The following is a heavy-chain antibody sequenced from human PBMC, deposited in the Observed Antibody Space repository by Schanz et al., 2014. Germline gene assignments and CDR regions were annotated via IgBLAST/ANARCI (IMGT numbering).Heavy chain of an antibody. Sequence: EVQVVESGGGLVQPGGSLRLSCEASGFTLTSYALTWVRQAPGKGLEWVAGISGSGGSTDYADSVKGRFIIPRDNSKNTLYLQMNSLRSEDTAVYYCAKGQLLSYYFDYWGQGTLVTVSS. CDR3: AKGQLLSYYFDY. J-gene: IGHJ4*02. CDR2: ISGSGGST. V-gene: IGHV3-23*04. CDR1: GFTLTSYA. D-gene: IGHD2-21*01.